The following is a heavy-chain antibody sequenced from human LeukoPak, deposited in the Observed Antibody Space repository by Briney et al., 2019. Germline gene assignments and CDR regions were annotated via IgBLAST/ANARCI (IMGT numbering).Heavy chain of an antibody. Sequence: GGSLRLSCAASGFTFDDYGMSWVRQAPGKGLEWVSGINWNGGSTGYAESVKGRFTISRDNAKNSLYLQMNSLRAEDTALYYCARDSSNRDYYYYYYMDVWGKGTTVTVSS. V-gene: IGHV3-20*04. CDR1: GFTFDDYG. CDR3: ARDSSNRDYYYYYYMDV. D-gene: IGHD2/OR15-2a*01. CDR2: INWNGGST. J-gene: IGHJ6*03.